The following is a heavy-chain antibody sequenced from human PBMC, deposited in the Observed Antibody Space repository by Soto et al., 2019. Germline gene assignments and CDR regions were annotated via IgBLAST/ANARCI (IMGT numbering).Heavy chain of an antibody. J-gene: IGHJ4*02. D-gene: IGHD5-12*01. CDR3: ARVGNDYGDYDY. CDR1: GYTLTSNG. CDR2: ISAYNGNT. V-gene: IGHV1-18*01. Sequence: SVKLSCKDSGYTLTSNGTSWVRQAPGQGLEWMGWISAYNGNTNYAQKLQGRVTMTTDTSTSTAYMELRSLRSDDTAVYYCARVGNDYGDYDYWGQGTLVTVSS.